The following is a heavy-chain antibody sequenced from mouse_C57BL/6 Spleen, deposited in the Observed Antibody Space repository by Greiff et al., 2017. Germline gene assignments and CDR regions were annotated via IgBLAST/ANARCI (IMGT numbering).Heavy chain of an antibody. V-gene: IGHV14-1*01. J-gene: IGHJ2*01. CDR2: IDPEDGDT. CDR3: TTGACCSNYEDFDY. CDR1: GFNIKDYY. D-gene: IGHD2-5*01. Sequence: EVQLQQSGAELVRPGASVKLSCTASGFNIKDYYMHWVKQRPEQGLEWIGRIDPEDGDTAYAPKFQGKATMAADTSSNTAYLEHSNLTSEDTAVYYCTTGACCSNYEDFDYWGQGTTLTVSS.